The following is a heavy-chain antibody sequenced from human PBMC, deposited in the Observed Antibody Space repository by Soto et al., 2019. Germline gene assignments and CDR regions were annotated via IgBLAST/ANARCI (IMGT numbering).Heavy chain of an antibody. V-gene: IGHV3-21*04. J-gene: IGHJ4*02. CDR1: GFTFSSYS. CDR2: IRSSGSDK. CDR3: ANGCYYYDPSAPTFEY. Sequence: VGSLRLSCAASGFTFSSYSMNWVRQAPGKGLEWVASIRSSGSDKYYADSVKGRFTLSRDNSKNTLYPQLNSLRAEDTAVYYCANGCYYYDPSAPTFEYWGQGMLVTVSS. D-gene: IGHD3-22*01.